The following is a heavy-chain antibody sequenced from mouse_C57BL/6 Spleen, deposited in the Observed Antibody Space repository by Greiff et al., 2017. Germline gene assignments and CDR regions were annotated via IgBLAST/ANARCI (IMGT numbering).Heavy chain of an antibody. CDR3: ALTGKNDY. V-gene: IGHV1-26*01. Sequence: VQLQQSGPELVKPGASVKISCKASGYTFTDYYMNWVKQSHGKSLEWIGDINPNNGGTSYNQKFKGKATLTVDKSSSTAYMELRSLTSEDSAVYYCALTGKNDYWGQGTTLTVSS. D-gene: IGHD4-1*01. CDR1: GYTFTDYY. CDR2: INPNNGGT. J-gene: IGHJ2*01.